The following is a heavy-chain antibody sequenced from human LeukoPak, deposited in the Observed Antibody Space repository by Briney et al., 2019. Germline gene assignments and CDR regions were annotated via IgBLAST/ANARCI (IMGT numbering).Heavy chain of an antibody. CDR1: GFTFSSYS. CDR2: ISSSSSYI. J-gene: IGHJ4*02. V-gene: IGHV3-21*01. D-gene: IGHD1/OR15-1a*01. Sequence: GGSLRPSCAASGFTFSSYSMNWVRQAPGKGLEWVSSISSSSSYIYYADSVKGRFTISRDNAKNSLYLQMNSLRAEDTAVYYCARDLEVGNSLSALDYWGQGTLVTVSS. CDR3: ARDLEVGNSLSALDY.